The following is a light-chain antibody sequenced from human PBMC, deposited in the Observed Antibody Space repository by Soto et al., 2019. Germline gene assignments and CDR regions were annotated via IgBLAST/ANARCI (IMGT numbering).Light chain of an antibody. CDR2: AVN. V-gene: IGLV2-8*01. CDR3: SSYAGSNNYV. CDR1: SSDVGGYKY. J-gene: IGLJ1*01. Sequence: QSALTQPPSASGSPGQSVTISCTGSSSDVGGYKYVSWYQQYPGKAPKLMIYAVNKRPPGVPDRFSGSKSGNTASLTVSGLQAEDEADYYCSSYAGSNNYVFGTGTKLTVL.